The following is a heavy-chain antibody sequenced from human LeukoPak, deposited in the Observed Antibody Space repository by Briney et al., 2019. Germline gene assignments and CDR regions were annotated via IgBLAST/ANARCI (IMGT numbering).Heavy chain of an antibody. D-gene: IGHD6-19*01. J-gene: IGHJ4*02. Sequence: SETLSLTCSISDDSINNDRYFWAWIRQPPGKGLEWIASINYSGRTYYNPSLKSRVTISVDTSKNQFSLKLSSVTAADTAVYYCARRVPVAGMGYWGQGTLVTVSS. CDR2: INYSGRT. CDR3: ARRVPVAGMGY. CDR1: DDSINNDRYF. V-gene: IGHV4-39*07.